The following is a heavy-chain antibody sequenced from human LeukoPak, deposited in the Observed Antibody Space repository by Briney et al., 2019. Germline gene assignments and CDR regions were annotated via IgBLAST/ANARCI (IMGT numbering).Heavy chain of an antibody. CDR1: GGSFSGYY. V-gene: IGHV4-34*01. CDR2: INHSGST. CDR3: ARIGAVAGRLYFDY. J-gene: IGHJ4*02. D-gene: IGHD6-19*01. Sequence: SETLSLTCAVYGGSFSGYYWSWIRQPPGKGLEWIGEINHSGSTNYNPSLKSRVTISVDTSKNQFSLKLSSVTAADTAVYYCARIGAVAGRLYFDYWGQGTLVTVSS.